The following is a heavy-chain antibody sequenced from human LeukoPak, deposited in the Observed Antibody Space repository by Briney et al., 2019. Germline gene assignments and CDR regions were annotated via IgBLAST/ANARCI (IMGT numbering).Heavy chain of an antibody. Sequence: GGSLRLSCAASGFTFISSWMNWVRQAPGKGLEWVAGMNCDGSEVYYVDSVKGRFNISRDNAKDSLFLQMDSLRAEDTALYYCARDKGYKTFDYWGQGTLVTVSS. V-gene: IGHV3-7*01. J-gene: IGHJ4*02. D-gene: IGHD1-14*01. CDR1: GFTFISSW. CDR3: ARDKGYKTFDY. CDR2: MNCDGSEV.